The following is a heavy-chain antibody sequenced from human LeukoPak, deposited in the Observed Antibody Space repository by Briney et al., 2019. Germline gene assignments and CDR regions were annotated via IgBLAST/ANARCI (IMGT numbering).Heavy chain of an antibody. CDR2: IWYDGSKK. J-gene: IGHJ3*02. V-gene: IGHV3-33*08. CDR1: GFTFSNYA. D-gene: IGHD3-22*01. CDR3: ARAQDYDSSGYVDAFDM. Sequence: GRSLRLSCAASGFTFSNYAMYWVRQAPVKGLEWVAVIWYDGSKKYYADSVKGRFTISRDNSKNTLYLQMNSLRVEDTAVYYCARAQDYDSSGYVDAFDMWGQGTMVTVSS.